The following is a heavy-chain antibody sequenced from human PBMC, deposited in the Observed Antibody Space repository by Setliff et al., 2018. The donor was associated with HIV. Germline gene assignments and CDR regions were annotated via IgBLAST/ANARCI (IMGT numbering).Heavy chain of an antibody. CDR1: GYSISSGYY. J-gene: IGHJ3*02. CDR2: IYHSGST. V-gene: IGHV4-38-2*02. D-gene: IGHD4-17*01. CDR3: AREHVTTSGSDAFDI. Sequence: PSETLSLTCTVSGYSISSGYYWGWIRQPPGKGLEWIGSIYHSGSTYYNPSLKSRVTISVDTSKNQFSLKLSSVTAADTAVYYCAREHVTTSGSDAFDIWGQGTMVTVSS.